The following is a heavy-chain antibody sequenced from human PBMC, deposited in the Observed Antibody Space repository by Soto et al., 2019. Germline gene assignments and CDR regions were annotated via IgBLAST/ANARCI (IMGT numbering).Heavy chain of an antibody. V-gene: IGHV3-74*01. Sequence: GGSLRLSCAASGFTFSSCWMHWVRQTPGKGLVWVSRISSDGSSRNYADSVKGRFTISRDNAKNTLYLQMSNLRVEDTAVYYCASLYSSAWARDYWGQGTLVTVS. CDR3: ASLYSSAWARDY. D-gene: IGHD6-19*01. CDR2: ISSDGSSR. CDR1: GFTFSSCW. J-gene: IGHJ4*02.